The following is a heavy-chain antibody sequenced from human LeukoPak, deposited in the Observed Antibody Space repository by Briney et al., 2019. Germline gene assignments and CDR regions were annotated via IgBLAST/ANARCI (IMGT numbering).Heavy chain of an antibody. D-gene: IGHD2-2*01. CDR1: GFTFSSYG. V-gene: IGHV3-30*02. CDR3: ARSKYQLPLANHY. CDR2: IRYDGSNK. J-gene: IGHJ4*02. Sequence: GGSLRLSCAASGFTFSSYGMHWVRQAPGKGLEWVAFIRYDGSNKYYADSVKGRFTISRDNSKNTLYLQMNSLRAEDTAVYYCARSKYQLPLANHYWGQGTLVTVSS.